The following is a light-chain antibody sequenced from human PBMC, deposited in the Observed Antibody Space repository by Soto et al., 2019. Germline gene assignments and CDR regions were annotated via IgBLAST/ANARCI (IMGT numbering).Light chain of an antibody. V-gene: IGLV2-8*01. CDR1: SSDVGGYKY. CDR2: EVN. Sequence: QSALTQPPSASGSPGQAVTISCTGTSSDVGGYKYVSWYQQHPGKAPKLLIYEVNRRPSGVPDRFSGSKSGNTASLTVSGLQAEDEADYYCSSHAGSNTVLFGGGTKVTVL. CDR3: SSHAGSNTVL. J-gene: IGLJ2*01.